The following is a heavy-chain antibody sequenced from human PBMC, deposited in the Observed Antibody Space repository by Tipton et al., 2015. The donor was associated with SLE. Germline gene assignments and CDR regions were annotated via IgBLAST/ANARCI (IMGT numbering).Heavy chain of an antibody. CDR1: GGSFSGYH. CDR2: IDHSGST. V-gene: IGHV4-34*01. Sequence: TLSLTCAVYGGSFSGYHWSWIRQPPGKGLEWIGEIDHSGSTNYNPSLKSRVTISVDTSKNQFSLKLSSVTAADTAVYYCARGIPYYFDYWGQGTLVTVSS. D-gene: IGHD2-2*02. CDR3: ARGIPYYFDY. J-gene: IGHJ4*02.